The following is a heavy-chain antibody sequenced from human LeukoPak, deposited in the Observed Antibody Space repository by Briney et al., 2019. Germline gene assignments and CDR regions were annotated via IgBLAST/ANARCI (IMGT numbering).Heavy chain of an antibody. J-gene: IGHJ5*02. V-gene: IGHV4-59*08. CDR1: GGSISNFY. CDR2: IFYSGSA. CDR3: ARGNGWYYP. Sequence: SEALSLTCTVSGGSISNFYWTWIRQPPGKGLEWIGYIFYSGSANYNPSLKSRVPISVDTSKNQFSLRLTSVTAADTAVYYCARGNGWYYPWGQGTLVTVSS. D-gene: IGHD6-19*01.